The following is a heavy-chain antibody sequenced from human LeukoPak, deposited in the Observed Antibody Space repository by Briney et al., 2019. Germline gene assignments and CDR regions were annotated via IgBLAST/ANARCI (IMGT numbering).Heavy chain of an antibody. D-gene: IGHD3-10*01. Sequence: PGGSLRLSCAASAFTFSTCSMNWVRQAPGKGLEWVSYISSSSSNIQYADSVKGRFTISRDNAKNSLYLQMNSLRDEDTAVYYCARDGYGSGSYLEARGQGTLVTVSS. CDR2: ISSSSSNI. J-gene: IGHJ4*02. CDR3: ARDGYGSGSYLEA. V-gene: IGHV3-48*02. CDR1: AFTFSTCS.